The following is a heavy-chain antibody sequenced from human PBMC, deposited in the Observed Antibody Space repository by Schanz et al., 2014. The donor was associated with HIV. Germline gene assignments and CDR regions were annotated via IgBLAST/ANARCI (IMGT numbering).Heavy chain of an antibody. CDR1: GFSLEDYA. J-gene: IGHJ4*02. V-gene: IGHV3-9*01. CDR2: ISWNRGRL. Sequence: EVQLMESGGGLVQPGRSLRLSCAASGFSLEDYAMHWVRQAPGKGLEWVSGISWNRGRLGYGDAVKGRFTVSRDNAKNSLFLQLNSLTPDDTAMYYCARGFHFKTRDFDFDKWGRGTLVTVSS. CDR3: ARGFHFKTRDFDFDK. D-gene: IGHD2-21*01.